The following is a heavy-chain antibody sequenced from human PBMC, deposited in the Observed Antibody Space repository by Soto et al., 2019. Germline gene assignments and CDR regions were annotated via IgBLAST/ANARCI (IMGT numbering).Heavy chain of an antibody. Sequence: QVQLQESGPGLVKPSGTLSLTCAVSGDSVSSPYYWCWVRQPPGKGLGWIGEVFHTGTTSYNPSLRSRVTISLDKSINQFSLDLSSVTAADTAVYYCARSAGWYAIHAWGPGTLV. CDR3: ARSAGWYAIHA. CDR1: GDSVSSPYY. CDR2: VFHTGTT. V-gene: IGHV4-4*02. D-gene: IGHD6-19*01. J-gene: IGHJ5*02.